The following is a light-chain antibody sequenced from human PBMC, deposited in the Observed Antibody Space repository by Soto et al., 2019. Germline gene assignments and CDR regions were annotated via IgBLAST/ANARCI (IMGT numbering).Light chain of an antibody. CDR3: QQYDTSPPT. CDR1: LSESSSS. CDR2: AAS. Sequence: DIVLTQSPGTLSASPGERVTLSWRASLSESSSSLAWYQQKPGQSPRLLIYAASSRATGIPDRFSGSGSGTDFTLTISRLEPEDFAVYSCQQYDTSPPTFGQGTKVDIK. V-gene: IGKV3-20*01. J-gene: IGKJ1*01.